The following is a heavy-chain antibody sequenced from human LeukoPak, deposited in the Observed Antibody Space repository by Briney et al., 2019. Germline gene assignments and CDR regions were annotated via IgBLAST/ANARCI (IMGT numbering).Heavy chain of an antibody. CDR3: ARDRTKYCSGGTCYSSYSFDY. Sequence: PGGSLRLSCAASEFTFSSYGMHWVRQAPGKGLEWVAFIRSDGSNEYYAGSMKGRFTISRDNFKSTLSLQMNSLRPEDTALCYCARDRTKYCSGGTCYSSYSFDYWGQGTLVTVSS. D-gene: IGHD2-15*01. CDR2: IRSDGSNE. J-gene: IGHJ4*02. V-gene: IGHV3-30*02. CDR1: EFTFSSYG.